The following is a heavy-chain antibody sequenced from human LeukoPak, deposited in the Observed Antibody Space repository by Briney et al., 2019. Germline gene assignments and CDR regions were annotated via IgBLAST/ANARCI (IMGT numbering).Heavy chain of an antibody. Sequence: ASVKVSCTASGYTFTSYGISWVRQAPGQGLEWMGWISAYNGNTNYAQKLQGRVTMTTDTSTSTAYMELRSLRSDDTAVCYCARDDPYGSGYYFDYWGQGTLVTVSS. V-gene: IGHV1-18*01. CDR3: ARDDPYGSGYYFDY. J-gene: IGHJ4*02. D-gene: IGHD3-10*01. CDR2: ISAYNGNT. CDR1: GYTFTSYG.